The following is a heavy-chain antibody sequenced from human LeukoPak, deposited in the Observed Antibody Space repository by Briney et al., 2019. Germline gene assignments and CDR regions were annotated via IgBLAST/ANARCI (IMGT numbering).Heavy chain of an antibody. CDR1: GLTFSSYG. CDR2: IQFDGSNK. D-gene: IGHD3-22*01. CDR3: ATAYFDSSGYSDY. J-gene: IGHJ4*02. Sequence: GGSLRLSCAASGLTFSSYGMHWVRQAQGKGLEWVAFIQFDGSNKYYADSVKGRFTISRDNSKNTLYLQMNSLRVEDTAVYYCATAYFDSSGYSDYWGQGTLVTVSS. V-gene: IGHV3-30*02.